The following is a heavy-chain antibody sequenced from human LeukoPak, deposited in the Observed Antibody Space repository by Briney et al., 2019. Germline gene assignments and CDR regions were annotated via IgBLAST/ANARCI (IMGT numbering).Heavy chain of an antibody. CDR3: ARGSMYASDPFDY. J-gene: IGHJ4*02. V-gene: IGHV3-48*01. CDR1: GFTFSSYS. D-gene: IGHD2-8*01. CDR2: ISSSSSTI. Sequence: GGSLRLSCAASGFTFSSYSMNWVRQAPAKGLEWVSYISSSSSTIYYADSVKGRFTISRDNAKNSLYLQMNSLRAEDTAVYYCARGSMYASDPFDYWGQGTLVTVSS.